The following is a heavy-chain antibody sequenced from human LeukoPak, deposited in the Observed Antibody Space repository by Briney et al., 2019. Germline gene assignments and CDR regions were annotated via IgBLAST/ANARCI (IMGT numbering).Heavy chain of an antibody. V-gene: IGHV1-24*01. CDR1: GYTLTELS. Sequence: ASVKVSCKVSGYTLTELSMHWVRQAPGKGLEWMGGFDPEDGETIYAQKFQGRVTMTEDTSTDTAYMELSSLRSEDTAVYYCATHTDIYFDENGFDYWGQGTLVTVSS. J-gene: IGHJ4*02. CDR3: ATHTDIYFDENGFDY. D-gene: IGHD3-9*01. CDR2: FDPEDGET.